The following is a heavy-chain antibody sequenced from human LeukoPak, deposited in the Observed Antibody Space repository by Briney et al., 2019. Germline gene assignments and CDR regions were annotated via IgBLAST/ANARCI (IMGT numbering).Heavy chain of an antibody. CDR3: ARDPAKYDSSGSRFGY. V-gene: IGHV1-69*04. CDR1: GGTFSSYA. J-gene: IGHJ4*02. Sequence: ASVKVSCKASGGTFSSYAISWVRQAPGQGLEWMGRIIPILGIANYAQKFQGRVTITADKSTSTAYMELSSLRSEDTAVYYCARDPAKYDSSGSRFGYWGQGTLVTVSS. CDR2: IIPILGIA. D-gene: IGHD3-22*01.